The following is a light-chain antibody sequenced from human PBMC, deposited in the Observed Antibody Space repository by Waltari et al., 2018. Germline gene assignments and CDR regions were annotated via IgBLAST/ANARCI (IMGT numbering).Light chain of an antibody. V-gene: IGKV1-27*01. CDR3: HKYNSAPFT. CDR1: QDISSY. Sequence: SSLSASVGDRITITCRASQDISSYLAWYQQRPGKVPKLLIYAASTLQSGVPSRFSGSGSGTDFTLTISSLQPEDVATYYCHKYNSAPFTFGPGTKVDFK. CDR2: AAS. J-gene: IGKJ3*01.